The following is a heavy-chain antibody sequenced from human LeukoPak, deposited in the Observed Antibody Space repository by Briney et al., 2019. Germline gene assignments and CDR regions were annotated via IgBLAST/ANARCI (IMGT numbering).Heavy chain of an antibody. Sequence: GGSLRLSCAASGFILSSYSMNWVRQAPGKGLEWVSYISSTSSTRYYADSVQGRFTISRDNAKSSLYLQTNSLRAEDTAVYYCARDSGHTTSYYMDVWGKGTTVTVSS. CDR2: ISSTSSTR. V-gene: IGHV3-48*01. CDR1: GFILSSYS. J-gene: IGHJ6*03. CDR3: ARDSGHTTSYYMDV. D-gene: IGHD1-14*01.